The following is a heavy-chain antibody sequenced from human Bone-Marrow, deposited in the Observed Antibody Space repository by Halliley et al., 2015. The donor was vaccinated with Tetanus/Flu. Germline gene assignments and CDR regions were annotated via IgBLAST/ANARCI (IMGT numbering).Heavy chain of an antibody. V-gene: IGHV5-51*01. Sequence: QLVQSGVEVKEPGESLRISCRGSGYTFISYWIAWVRQMPGKGLEWMGVIYPGDSETRYNPSFQGHVTLSADKSINTAYLHWSRLKASDTAMYYCAKYAVLGATIWFDPWGQGTLVIVSS. CDR2: IYPGDSET. D-gene: IGHD1-26*01. CDR1: GYTFISYW. J-gene: IGHJ5*02. CDR3: AKYAVLGATIWFDP.